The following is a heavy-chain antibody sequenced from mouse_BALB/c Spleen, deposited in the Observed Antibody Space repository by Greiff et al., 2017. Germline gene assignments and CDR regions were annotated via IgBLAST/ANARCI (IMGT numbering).Heavy chain of an antibody. CDR3: ARDYYGSSYYAMDY. J-gene: IGHJ4*01. CDR1: GFSLTSYG. Sequence: QVQLQQSGPGLVAPSQSLSITCTVSGFSLTSYGVHWVRQPPGKGLEWLGVIWAGGSTNYNSALMSRLSISKDNSKSQVFLKMNSLQTDDTAMDYCARDYYGSSYYAMDYWGQGASVTGSS. V-gene: IGHV2-9*02. D-gene: IGHD1-1*01. CDR2: IWAGGST.